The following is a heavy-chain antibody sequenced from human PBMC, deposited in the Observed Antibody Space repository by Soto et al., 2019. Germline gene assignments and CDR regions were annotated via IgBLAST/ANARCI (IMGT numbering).Heavy chain of an antibody. CDR1: GFTVSSNY. CDR3: AREPASHYVDYDVEGRYYYMDV. D-gene: IGHD4-17*01. V-gene: IGHV3-66*01. CDR2: IYSGGST. Sequence: GGSLRLSCAASGFTVSSNYMSWVRQAPGKGLEWVSVIYSGGSTYYADSVKGRFTISRDNSKNTLYLQMNSLRAEDTAVYYCAREPASHYVDYDVEGRYYYMDVWGKGTTVTVSS. J-gene: IGHJ6*03.